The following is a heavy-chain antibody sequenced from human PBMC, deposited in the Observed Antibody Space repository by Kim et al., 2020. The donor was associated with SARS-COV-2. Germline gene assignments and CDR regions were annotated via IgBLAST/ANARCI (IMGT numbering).Heavy chain of an antibody. CDR2: GST. CDR3: ARGYKATVGF. J-gene: IGHJ4*02. V-gene: IGHV4-34*01. Sequence: GSTKHNPSLKSRVTISVDTSKNQFSLRLTSVTAADTAVYYCARGYKATVGFWGQGTLVTVSS. D-gene: IGHD4-17*01.